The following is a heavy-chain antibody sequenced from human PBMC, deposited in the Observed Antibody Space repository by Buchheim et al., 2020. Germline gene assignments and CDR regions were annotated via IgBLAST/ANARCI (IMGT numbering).Heavy chain of an antibody. CDR2: INPSGGST. J-gene: IGHJ6*02. CDR1: GYTFTSYY. Sequence: QVQLVQSGAEVKKPGASVKVSCKASGYTFTSYYMHWVRQAPGQGLEWMGIINPSGGSTSYAQKFQGRVTMTRDTYTSQAYMELSSLRSENTAVYYCAREPTMIVVSGMDVWGQGTT. V-gene: IGHV1-46*01. D-gene: IGHD3-22*01. CDR3: AREPTMIVVSGMDV.